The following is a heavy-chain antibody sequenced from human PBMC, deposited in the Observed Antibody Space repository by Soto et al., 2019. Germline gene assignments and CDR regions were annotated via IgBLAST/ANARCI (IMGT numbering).Heavy chain of an antibody. CDR2: ILYSGSI. Sequence: PSETLSLTCTVSGGSITRNNHYWGWIRQSPGKGLEWIGSILYSGSINYNPSLKSRVTISVDTSKNQFSLKLSSVTAADTAVYYCARVVVITTGDWFDPWGQGTLVTVSS. CDR1: GGSITRNNHY. J-gene: IGHJ5*02. V-gene: IGHV4-39*07. CDR3: ARVVVITTGDWFDP. D-gene: IGHD3-22*01.